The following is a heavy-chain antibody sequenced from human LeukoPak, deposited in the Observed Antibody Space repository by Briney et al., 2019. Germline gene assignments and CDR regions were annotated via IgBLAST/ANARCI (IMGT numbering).Heavy chain of an antibody. J-gene: IGHJ4*02. D-gene: IGHD2-2*01. CDR1: GFTFSNYA. CDR3: AILGYSSSVFDC. V-gene: IGHV3-30-3*01. Sequence: PTGRSLRLSCAASGFTFSNYAIHWVRQAPGKGLEWAALISKDGTGTYYPDSVKGRFTISRDNSKNTLYLQMNSLRTEDTAMYYCAILGYSSSVFDCWGQGTLVTVSS. CDR2: ISKDGTGT.